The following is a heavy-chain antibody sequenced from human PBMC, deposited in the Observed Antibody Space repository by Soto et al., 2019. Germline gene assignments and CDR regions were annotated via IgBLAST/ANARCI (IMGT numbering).Heavy chain of an antibody. CDR1: GFTFSDYY. D-gene: IGHD2-2*01. CDR3: VRGQYTSSRWWYFDY. CDR2: ISESSSRT. Sequence: QVHLVESGGGLVKPGGSLRLSCAASGFTFSDYYMTWIRQAPGKGLEWLSYISESSSRTSYAESVQGRFTISRDNAKNSRYVQMNSLRVEDTAVYYCVRGQYTSSRWWYFDYWGQGSLVTVSS. J-gene: IGHJ4*02. V-gene: IGHV3-11*05.